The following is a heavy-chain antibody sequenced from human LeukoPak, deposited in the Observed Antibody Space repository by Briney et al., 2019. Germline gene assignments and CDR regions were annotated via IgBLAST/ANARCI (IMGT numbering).Heavy chain of an antibody. D-gene: IGHD1-26*01. CDR2: ISYDGSNK. Sequence: GGPLRLSCAASGFTFSSYAMHWVRQAPGKGLEWVAVISYDGSNKYYADSVKGRFTISRDNSKNTLYLQMNSLRAEDTAVYYCARESGSYSFDYWGQGTLVTVSS. V-gene: IGHV3-30-3*01. CDR1: GFTFSSYA. J-gene: IGHJ4*02. CDR3: ARESGSYSFDY.